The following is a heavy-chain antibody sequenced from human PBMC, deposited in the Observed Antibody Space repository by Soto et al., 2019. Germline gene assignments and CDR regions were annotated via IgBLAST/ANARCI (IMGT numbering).Heavy chain of an antibody. J-gene: IGHJ4*02. CDR1: GGSVSSYY. V-gene: IGHV4-59*02. D-gene: IGHD3-10*01. CDR2: IYYSGST. Sequence: QVQLQESGPGLVRPSESLSLTCTVSGGSVSSYYWGWIRQRPGKGLEWIGYIYYSGSTNYIPSLKSRVTITVDTSKNQFSLKLNSVAAADTAVYYCARGRLWFGDTIDYWGQGTLVTVSS. CDR3: ARGRLWFGDTIDY.